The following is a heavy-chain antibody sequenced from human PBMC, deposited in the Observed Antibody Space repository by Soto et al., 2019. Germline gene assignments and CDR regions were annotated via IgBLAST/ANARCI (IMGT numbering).Heavy chain of an antibody. V-gene: IGHV1-18*01. D-gene: IGHD3-16*02. CDR3: ARVDDYVWGSYRSYYFDY. CDR1: GYTFTSYG. J-gene: IGHJ4*02. Sequence: QVQLVQSGAEVKKPGASVKVSCKASGYTFTSYGISWVRQAPGQGLEWMGWISAYNGNTNYAQKLQGRVTMTTDTSTSTAYMELRSPRSDDTAVYYCARVDDYVWGSYRSYYFDYWGQGTLVTVSS. CDR2: ISAYNGNT.